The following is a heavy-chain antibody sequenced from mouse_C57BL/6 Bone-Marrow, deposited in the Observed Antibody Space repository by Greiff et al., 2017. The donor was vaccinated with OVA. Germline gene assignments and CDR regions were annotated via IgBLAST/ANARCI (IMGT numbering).Heavy chain of an antibody. Sequence: VQLQESGPELVKPGASVKISCKASGYAFSSSWMNWVKQRPGKGLEWIGRIYPGDGDTNYNGKFKGKATLTADKSSSTAYMQLSSLTSEDSAVYFCARGGNWVDYWGQGTTLTVSS. J-gene: IGHJ2*01. CDR2: IYPGDGDT. D-gene: IGHD4-1*01. CDR1: GYAFSSSW. CDR3: ARGGNWVDY. V-gene: IGHV1-82*01.